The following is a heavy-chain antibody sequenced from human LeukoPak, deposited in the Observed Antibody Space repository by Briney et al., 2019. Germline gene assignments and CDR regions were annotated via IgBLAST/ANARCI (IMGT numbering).Heavy chain of an antibody. V-gene: IGHV3-23*01. Sequence: GGSLRLSCAASGFTFSSYAMSWVRQAPGKGLEWVSAISGSGGSTYYADSVKGRFTISRDNSKNTLYLQMNSLRAEDTAVYYCARLPYYYDSSGYTALFDYWGQGTLVTVSS. CDR1: GFTFSSYA. D-gene: IGHD3-22*01. J-gene: IGHJ4*02. CDR3: ARLPYYYDSSGYTALFDY. CDR2: ISGSGGST.